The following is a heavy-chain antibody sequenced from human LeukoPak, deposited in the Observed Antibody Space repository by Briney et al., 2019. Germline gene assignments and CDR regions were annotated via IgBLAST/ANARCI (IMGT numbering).Heavy chain of an antibody. CDR3: VTNFDSSGYFGY. D-gene: IGHD3-22*01. Sequence: ASVKVSCKASGGPFSNYVISWVRQAPGQGLEWMGWVSTNTGNPTYAQGFTGRFVFSSDTSVSTAYLQIGSLKAEDTAVYYCVTNFDSSGYFGYWGQGTLVTVSS. CDR1: GGPFSNYV. V-gene: IGHV7-4-1*01. CDR2: VSTNTGNP. J-gene: IGHJ4*02.